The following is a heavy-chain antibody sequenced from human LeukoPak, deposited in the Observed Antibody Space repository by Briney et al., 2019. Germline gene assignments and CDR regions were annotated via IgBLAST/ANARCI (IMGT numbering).Heavy chain of an antibody. CDR2: IIPIFGTA. CDR1: GGTFSSYA. CDR3: ARGGDGYNFSPHFDY. D-gene: IGHD5-24*01. V-gene: IGHV1-69*13. Sequence: AASVKVSCKASGGTFSSYAISWVRQAPGQGLEWMGGIIPIFGTANYAQKFQGRVTITADESTSTAYMELSSLRSEDTGVYYCARGGDGYNFSPHFDYWGQGTLVTVSS. J-gene: IGHJ4*02.